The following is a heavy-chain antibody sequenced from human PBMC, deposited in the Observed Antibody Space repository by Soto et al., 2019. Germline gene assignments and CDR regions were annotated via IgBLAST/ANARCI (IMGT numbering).Heavy chain of an antibody. D-gene: IGHD1-26*01. J-gene: IGHJ6*02. V-gene: IGHV3-30*18. Sequence: QVQLVESGGGVVQPGRSLRLSCAASGFTFSSYGMHWVRQAPGKGLEWVAVISYDGSNKYYADSVKGRFTISRDNSKNTLYLKMNNLRAEDTAVYYCAKDRVSGSYYKGGYYYYGMDVWGQGTTVTVSS. CDR3: AKDRVSGSYYKGGYYYYGMDV. CDR1: GFTFSSYG. CDR2: ISYDGSNK.